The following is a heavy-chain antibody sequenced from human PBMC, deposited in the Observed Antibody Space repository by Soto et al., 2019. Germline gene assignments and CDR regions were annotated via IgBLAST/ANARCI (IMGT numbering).Heavy chain of an antibody. Sequence: QVQLQESGPGLVKPSQTLSLTCTVSGGSISSGDYYWSWIRQPPGKGLEWIGYIYYSGSTYYNPSLKSRVTISVDTSKHQFSLKLSSVTAADTAVYYCAREGLGTHAHDAFDIWGQGTMVTVSS. CDR3: AREGLGTHAHDAFDI. J-gene: IGHJ3*02. V-gene: IGHV4-30-4*01. D-gene: IGHD1-26*01. CDR1: GGSISSGDYY. CDR2: IYYSGST.